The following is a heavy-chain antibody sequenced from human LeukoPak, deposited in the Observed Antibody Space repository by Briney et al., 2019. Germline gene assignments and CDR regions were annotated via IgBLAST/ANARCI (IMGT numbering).Heavy chain of an antibody. J-gene: IGHJ4*01. CDR2: IRHDGTIT. CDR1: GFTFSSYG. CDR3: SKDSLADIDY. D-gene: IGHD3-16*01. V-gene: IGHV3-30*02. Sequence: GGSLRLSCAASGFTFSSYGMYWVRQAPGKGLEFVAFIRHDGTITYYADSVRGRSTISRDNSKNTMYLQMHSLRAEDTAVYYCSKDSLADIDYWGHANLVTVSS.